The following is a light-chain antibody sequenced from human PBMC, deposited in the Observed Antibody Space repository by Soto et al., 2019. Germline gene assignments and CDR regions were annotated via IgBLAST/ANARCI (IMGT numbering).Light chain of an antibody. Sequence: EIVLTQSPATLSLSPGERATLSCRASQSVSSYLAWYQQKPGQAPRLLIYDASNRATGIPARFSGSGSGTXXXXXXXXXXXEXFAIYYCQQRSNWPPVTFGGGTKVEIK. J-gene: IGKJ4*01. CDR1: QSVSSY. CDR2: DAS. V-gene: IGKV3-11*01. CDR3: QQRSNWPPVT.